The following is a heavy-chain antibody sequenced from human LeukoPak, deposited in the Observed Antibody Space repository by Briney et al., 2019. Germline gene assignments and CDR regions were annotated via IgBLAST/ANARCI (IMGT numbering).Heavy chain of an antibody. CDR2: IYSGGST. V-gene: IGHV3-53*01. CDR3: ARVKAGYYYYMDV. Sequence: GGSPRLSCAASGFTVSSNYMSWVRQAPGKGLEWVSVIYSGGSTYYADSVKGRFTISRDNSKNTLYLQMNSLRAEDTAVYYCARVKAGYYYYMDVWGKGTTVTVSS. D-gene: IGHD3-10*01. CDR1: GFTVSSNY. J-gene: IGHJ6*03.